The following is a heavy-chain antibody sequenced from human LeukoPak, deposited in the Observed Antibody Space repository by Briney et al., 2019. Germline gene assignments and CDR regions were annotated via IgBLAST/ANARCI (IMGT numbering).Heavy chain of an antibody. J-gene: IGHJ1*01. V-gene: IGHV1-8*01. CDR3: AKAPSDDDNGDYAKEYFQH. D-gene: IGHD4-17*01. CDR2: MNPNSGNT. CDR1: GYTFTSYD. Sequence: GASVKVSCKASGYTFTSYDINWVRQATGQGLEWMGWMNPNSGNTAYAQKFQGRVTMSRDTSISTAYMELSSLRSEDTAVYYCAKAPSDDDNGDYAKEYFQHWGQGTLVTVSS.